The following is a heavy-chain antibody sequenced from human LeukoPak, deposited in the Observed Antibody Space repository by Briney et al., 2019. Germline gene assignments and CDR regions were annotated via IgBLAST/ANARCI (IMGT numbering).Heavy chain of an antibody. CDR3: ARESYDILTGYQLYYFDY. V-gene: IGHV1-69*06. CDR1: GGTFSSYA. D-gene: IGHD3-9*01. J-gene: IGHJ4*02. Sequence: GASVKVSCKASGGTFSSYAISWVRQAPGQGLEWMGGIIPIFGTANYARKFQGRVTITADKSTSTAYMELSSLRSEDTAVYYCARESYDILTGYQLYYFDYWGQGTLVTVSS. CDR2: IIPIFGTA.